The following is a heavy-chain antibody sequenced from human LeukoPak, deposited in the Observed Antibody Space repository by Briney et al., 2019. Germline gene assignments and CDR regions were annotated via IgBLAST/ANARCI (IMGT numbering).Heavy chain of an antibody. D-gene: IGHD3-3*01. V-gene: IGHV4-38-2*02. CDR1: GGSISSYY. CDR3: ARGAEYYAIWRGYAGYSDY. J-gene: IGHJ4*02. Sequence: SETLSLTCTVSGGSISSYYWSWIRQPPGKGLEWVGSISHRGSTYYNPSLRSRITISLDRSKQKFSLKLTSVTAADTAVYFCARGAEYYAIWRGYAGYSDYWGQGISVTVSS. CDR2: ISHRGST.